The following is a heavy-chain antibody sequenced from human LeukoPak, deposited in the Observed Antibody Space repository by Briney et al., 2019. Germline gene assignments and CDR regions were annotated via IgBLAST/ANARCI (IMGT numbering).Heavy chain of an antibody. CDR3: ARGRGWTIVGATNWFDP. CDR2: INPSGGST. V-gene: IGHV1-46*01. J-gene: IGHJ5*02. Sequence: ASVKVSCKASGHTFTSYYMHWVRQAPGQGLEWMGIINPSGGSTSYAQKFQGRVTMTRDTSKNQFSLKLSSVTAADTAVYYCARGRGWTIVGATNWFDPWGQGTLVTVSS. D-gene: IGHD1-26*01. CDR1: GHTFTSYY.